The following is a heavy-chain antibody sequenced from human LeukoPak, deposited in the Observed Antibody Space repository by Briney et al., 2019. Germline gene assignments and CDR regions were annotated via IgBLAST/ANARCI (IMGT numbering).Heavy chain of an antibody. CDR2: IYYSGST. Sequence: SETLSRTCTVSGGSISSYYWSWIRQPPGKGLEWIGYIYYSGSTNYNPSLKSRVTISVDTSKNQSSLKLSSVTAADTAVYYCARDSGVVPAATVYFDLWGRGTLVTVSS. CDR1: GGSISSYY. J-gene: IGHJ2*01. CDR3: ARDSGVVPAATVYFDL. V-gene: IGHV4-59*01. D-gene: IGHD2-2*01.